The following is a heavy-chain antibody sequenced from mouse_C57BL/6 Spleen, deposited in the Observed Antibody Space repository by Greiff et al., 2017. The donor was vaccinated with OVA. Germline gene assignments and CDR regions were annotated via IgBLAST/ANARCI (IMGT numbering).Heavy chain of an antibody. Sequence: QVQLKQSGAELVKPGASVKISCKASGYAFSSYWMNWVKQRPGKGLEWIGQIYPGDGDTNYNGKFKGKATLTADKSSSTAHMRLSSLTSEDSAFYFCARACYDYDMDYWGQGTSVTVSS. V-gene: IGHV1-80*01. CDR2: IYPGDGDT. D-gene: IGHD2-4*01. J-gene: IGHJ4*01. CDR1: GYAFSSYW. CDR3: ARACYDYDMDY.